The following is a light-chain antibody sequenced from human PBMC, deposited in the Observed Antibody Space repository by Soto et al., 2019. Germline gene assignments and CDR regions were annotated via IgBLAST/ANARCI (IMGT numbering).Light chain of an antibody. CDR2: AAT. CDR1: ESVSST. V-gene: IGKV3-15*01. CDR3: QQYKNWPPRDT. J-gene: IGKJ2*01. Sequence: EIVMTQSPATLSVSPGERATLSCRASESVSSTLAWYQQKPGQAPRLLIYAATTRATGVPARFSGSGSGTEFSLTISILQSEDFAVYYCQQYKNWPPRDTFGQGTKLEIK.